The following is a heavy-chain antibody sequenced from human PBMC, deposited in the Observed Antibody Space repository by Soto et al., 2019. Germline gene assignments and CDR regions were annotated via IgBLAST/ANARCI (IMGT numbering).Heavy chain of an antibody. Sequence: ASVKVSCKASGYTFTSYGISWVRQAPGQGLEWMGWISAYNGNTNYAQKLQGRVTMTTDTSTSTAYMELRSLRSDDTAVYYCARGPPIHTAMDPRFDYWGQGTLVTVSS. CDR3: ARGPPIHTAMDPRFDY. D-gene: IGHD5-18*01. CDR2: ISAYNGNT. CDR1: GYTFTSYG. J-gene: IGHJ4*02. V-gene: IGHV1-18*01.